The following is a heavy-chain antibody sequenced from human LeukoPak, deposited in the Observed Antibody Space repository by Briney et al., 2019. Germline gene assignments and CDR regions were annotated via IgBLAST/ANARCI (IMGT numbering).Heavy chain of an antibody. J-gene: IGHJ4*02. CDR2: IYYSGST. CDR3: ASPGIAAASFDY. CDR1: GGSISRISYY. D-gene: IGHD6-13*01. Sequence: SETLSLTCTVSGGSISRISYYWGWIRQPPGNGLEGIGSIYYSGSTYYTQSLKRRVPISVETSKNQLSLKLGSVTAADTAVYYCASPGIAAASFDYWGQGTLVPVSS. V-gene: IGHV4-39*01.